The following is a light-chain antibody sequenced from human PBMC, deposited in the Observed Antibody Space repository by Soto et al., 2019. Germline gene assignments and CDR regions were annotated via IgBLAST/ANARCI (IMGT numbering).Light chain of an antibody. Sequence: AIRMTQSPSSFSASTGDRVTITCRASQGISSYLAWYQQKPGKAPKLLIYAASTLQSGVPSRFSGSGSGTDFTLPISCLQSEDFATYYCQQYYSHPLTFGGGTKVEIK. CDR3: QQYYSHPLT. CDR1: QGISSY. V-gene: IGKV1-8*01. CDR2: AAS. J-gene: IGKJ4*01.